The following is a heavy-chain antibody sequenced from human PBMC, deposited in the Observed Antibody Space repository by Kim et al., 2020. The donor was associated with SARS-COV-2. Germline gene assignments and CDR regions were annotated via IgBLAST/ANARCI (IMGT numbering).Heavy chain of an antibody. CDR2: IYYSGST. Sequence: SETLSLTCTVSGGSISSSSYYWGWIRQPPGKGLEWIGSIYYSGSTYYNPSLKSRVTISVDTSKNQFSLKLSSVTAADTAVYYCARHYDILTGYYPGDYYYYGMDVWGQGTTVTVSS. D-gene: IGHD3-9*01. J-gene: IGHJ6*02. CDR3: ARHYDILTGYYPGDYYYYGMDV. V-gene: IGHV4-39*01. CDR1: GGSISSSSYY.